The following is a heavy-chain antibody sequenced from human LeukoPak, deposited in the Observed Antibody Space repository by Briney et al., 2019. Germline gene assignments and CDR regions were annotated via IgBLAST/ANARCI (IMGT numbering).Heavy chain of an antibody. Sequence: ASVKVSCKASGYTFTSYDINWVRQATGQGLEWMGWMNPNSGNTGYAQKFQGRVTITRNTSISTAYMELSSLRSEDTAVYYCARAAKLLWFGELKENWFDPWGQGTLVTVSS. CDR1: GYTFTSYD. CDR3: ARAAKLLWFGELKENWFDP. D-gene: IGHD3-10*01. V-gene: IGHV1-8*03. CDR2: MNPNSGNT. J-gene: IGHJ5*02.